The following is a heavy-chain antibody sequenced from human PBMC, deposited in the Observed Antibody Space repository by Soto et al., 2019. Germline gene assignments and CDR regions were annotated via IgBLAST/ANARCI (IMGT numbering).Heavy chain of an antibody. D-gene: IGHD2-15*01. Sequence: HVQLQQWGAGLLKPSETLSLTCAVSGGSFSGYYWSWIRQPPGKGLEWIGEINHSGSTNYNPSIKSRVTISVDTTTSRFSLRLSSVTAADTGVYYCARGQLGYCSGGSCYRSYWYFDLWGRGTLVTVST. CDR2: INHSGST. CDR3: ARGQLGYCSGGSCYRSYWYFDL. V-gene: IGHV4-34*01. CDR1: GGSFSGYY. J-gene: IGHJ2*01.